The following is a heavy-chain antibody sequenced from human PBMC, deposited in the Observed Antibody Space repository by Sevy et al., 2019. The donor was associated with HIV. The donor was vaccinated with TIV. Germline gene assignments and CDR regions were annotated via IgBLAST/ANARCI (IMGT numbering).Heavy chain of an antibody. Sequence: SETLSLTCTVSGGSITSLYWNWIRQPPGKGLEWIANIYYNGHINYNPSLKSRLTLSLDTSQNQFSLRLSSVTAADTAMYYCAGENAWGRGYSWGQGTLVTVSS. V-gene: IGHV4-59*08. CDR2: IYYNGHI. CDR3: AGENAWGRGYS. D-gene: IGHD1-26*01. CDR1: GGSITSLY. J-gene: IGHJ4*02.